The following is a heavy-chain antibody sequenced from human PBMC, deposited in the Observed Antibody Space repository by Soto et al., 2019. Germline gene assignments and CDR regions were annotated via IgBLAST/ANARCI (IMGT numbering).Heavy chain of an antibody. CDR2: IYHSGST. CDR1: GGSISSGGYS. D-gene: IGHD3-22*01. Sequence: SETLSLTCAVSGGSISSGGYSWSWIRQPPGKGLEWIGYIYHSGSTYYNPSLKSRVTISVDTSKNQFSLKLSSVTAADTAVYYCARVGGYYSGDWFDPWGQGTLVTVSS. V-gene: IGHV4-30-2*05. CDR3: ARVGGYYSGDWFDP. J-gene: IGHJ5*02.